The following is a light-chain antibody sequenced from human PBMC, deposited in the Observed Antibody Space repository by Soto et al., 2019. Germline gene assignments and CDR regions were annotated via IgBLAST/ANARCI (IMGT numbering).Light chain of an antibody. CDR1: QSVSSN. CDR2: GAS. Sequence: EIVMTQSPATLSVSPGERATLYCRASQSVSSNLAWYQQKPGQAPRLLIYGASTRATGIPVRFSGSGSGTEFTLTISSMQSEDFAVYYCQQYNNWPYTFGQGTKLEIK. V-gene: IGKV3-15*01. J-gene: IGKJ2*01. CDR3: QQYNNWPYT.